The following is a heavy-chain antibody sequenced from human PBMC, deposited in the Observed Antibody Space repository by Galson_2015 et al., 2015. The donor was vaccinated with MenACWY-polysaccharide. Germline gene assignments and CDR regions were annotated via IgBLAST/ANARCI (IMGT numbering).Heavy chain of an antibody. CDR3: ARSIHSRLPLTSSLDY. J-gene: IGHJ4*02. D-gene: IGHD2-2*02. V-gene: IGHV3-30-3*01. Sequence: SLRLSCAVSGFTFSTYVMHWVRQAPGKGLEWVAVISYDGSDKNYADSAKGRFTVSRDNSKNTMYLQMNSLRADDTAVYYCARSIHSRLPLTSSLDYWGQGTLVTVSS. CDR1: GFTFSTYV. CDR2: ISYDGSDK.